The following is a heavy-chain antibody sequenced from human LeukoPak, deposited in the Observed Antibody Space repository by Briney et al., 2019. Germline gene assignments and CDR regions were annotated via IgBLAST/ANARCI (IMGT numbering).Heavy chain of an antibody. J-gene: IGHJ5*02. D-gene: IGHD3-3*01. Sequence: ASVKVSCKASGGTFSSYAINWVRQATGQGLEWMGWMNPNSGNTGYAQKFQGRVTMTRNTSISTAYMELSSLRSEDTAVYYCARGAITIFGDWFDPWGQGTLVTVSS. CDR1: GGTFSSYA. V-gene: IGHV1-8*02. CDR2: MNPNSGNT. CDR3: ARGAITIFGDWFDP.